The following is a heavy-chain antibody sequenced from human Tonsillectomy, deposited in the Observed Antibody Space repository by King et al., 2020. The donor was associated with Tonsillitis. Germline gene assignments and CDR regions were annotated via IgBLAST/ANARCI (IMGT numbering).Heavy chain of an antibody. V-gene: IGHV4-34*01. J-gene: IGHJ4*02. CDR2: INHSGST. D-gene: IGHD6-13*01. CDR1: GGSFSGYY. CDR3: ARGPWYSSSWSLDY. Sequence: VQLQQWGAGLLKPSETLSLTCAVYGGSFSGYYWSWIRQPPGKGLEWIGEINHSGSTNYNPSLKSRVTVSVDTSKNQFSLKLGSVTAADTAVYYCARGPWYSSSWSLDYWGQGTLVTVSS.